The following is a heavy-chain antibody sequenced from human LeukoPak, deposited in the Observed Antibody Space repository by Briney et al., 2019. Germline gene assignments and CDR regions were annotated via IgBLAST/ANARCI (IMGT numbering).Heavy chain of an antibody. CDR2: IWYDGSNK. CDR3: ARDRLYGAAAGTD. Sequence: GRSLRLSCAASGFTFSSYGMHWVRQAPGKGLEWVAVIWYDGSNKYYADSVKGRFTISRDNSKNTLYLQMNSLRAEDTAVYYCARDRLYGAAAGTDWGQGTLVTVSS. V-gene: IGHV3-33*01. CDR1: GFTFSSYG. D-gene: IGHD6-13*01. J-gene: IGHJ4*02.